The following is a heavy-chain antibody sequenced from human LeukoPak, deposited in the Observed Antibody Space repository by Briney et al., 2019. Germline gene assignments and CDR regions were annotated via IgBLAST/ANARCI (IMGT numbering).Heavy chain of an antibody. CDR2: AYYSGST. Sequence: SETLSLTCTVSGGSISSSSYYWGWIRQPPGKGLEWIGNAYYSGSTNYNPSLKSRVTISVDTSKNQFSLKLSSVTAADTAVYYCARSTYYYDGSGYFTFDYWGQGTLVTVSS. J-gene: IGHJ4*02. CDR3: ARSTYYYDGSGYFTFDY. D-gene: IGHD3-22*01. V-gene: IGHV4-39*07. CDR1: GGSISSSSYY.